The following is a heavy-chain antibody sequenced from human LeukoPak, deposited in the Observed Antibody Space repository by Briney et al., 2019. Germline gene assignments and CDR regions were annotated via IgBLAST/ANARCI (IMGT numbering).Heavy chain of an antibody. CDR3: ARVNQDYYGSGSYYNVGWFDP. D-gene: IGHD3-10*01. Sequence: KPSETLSLTCTVSGGSISSYYWSWIRQPPGKGLEWIGYIYYSGSTNYNPSLKSRVTISVDTSKNQFSLKLSSVTAADTAVYYCARVNQDYYGSGSYYNVGWFDPWGQGTLVTVSS. J-gene: IGHJ5*02. CDR2: IYYSGST. V-gene: IGHV4-59*01. CDR1: GGSISSYY.